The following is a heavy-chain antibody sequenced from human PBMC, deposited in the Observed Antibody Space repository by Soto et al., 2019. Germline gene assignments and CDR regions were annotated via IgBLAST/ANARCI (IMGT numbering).Heavy chain of an antibody. Sequence: SVKVSCKASGGTFSSYAISWVRQAPGQGLEWRGGIIPIFGTANYAQKSQGRVTITADKSTSTAYMELSSLRSEDTAVYYCASLSGQGFPYYFDYWGQGTLVTVSS. CDR3: ASLSGQGFPYYFDY. CDR1: GGTFSSYA. V-gene: IGHV1-69*06. D-gene: IGHD6-25*01. J-gene: IGHJ4*02. CDR2: IIPIFGTA.